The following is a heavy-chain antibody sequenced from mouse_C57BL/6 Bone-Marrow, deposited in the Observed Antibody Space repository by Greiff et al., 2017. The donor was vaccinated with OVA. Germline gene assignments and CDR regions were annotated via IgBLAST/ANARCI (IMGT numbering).Heavy chain of an antibody. J-gene: IGHJ1*03. CDR3: ARLDTTVVGGDWYFDV. D-gene: IGHD1-1*01. CDR1: GYTFTDYY. V-gene: IGHV1-76*01. Sequence: VQLQQSGAELVRPGASVKLSCKASGYTFTDYYINWVKQRPGQGLEWIARIYPGSGNTYYNEKFKGKATLTAEKSSSTAYMQLSSLTSEDSAVYFCARLDTTVVGGDWYFDVWGTGTTVTVSS. CDR2: IYPGSGNT.